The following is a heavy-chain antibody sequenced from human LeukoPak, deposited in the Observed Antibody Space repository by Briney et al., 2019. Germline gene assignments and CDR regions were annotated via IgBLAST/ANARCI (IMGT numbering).Heavy chain of an antibody. CDR1: GFTFSYYW. CDR3: ARDQRTSPGHDAFDI. Sequence: PGGSLRLSCAASGFTFSYYWMSWVRQSPGKGLEWVANIKHDGSEQYYVDSVKGRFTISRDNAKNSPYLQMNSLRAEDTALYYCARDQRTSPGHDAFDIWGQGTMVSVSS. CDR2: IKHDGSEQ. D-gene: IGHD1-14*01. J-gene: IGHJ3*02. V-gene: IGHV3-7*01.